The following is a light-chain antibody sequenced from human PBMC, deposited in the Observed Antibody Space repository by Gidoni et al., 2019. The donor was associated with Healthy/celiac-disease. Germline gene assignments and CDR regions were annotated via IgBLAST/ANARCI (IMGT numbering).Light chain of an antibody. CDR1: QSISSW. J-gene: IGKJ4*01. Sequence: DIQMTQSPSTLSASVGDRVTIHCRASQSISSWLAWYQQKPGKAPKVLIYQASSLESGIPSRFSGSGSGAEFTLTISSLQPDDFATYYCQQYNSYPLTFGGGTKVEIK. CDR2: QAS. CDR3: QQYNSYPLT. V-gene: IGKV1-5*03.